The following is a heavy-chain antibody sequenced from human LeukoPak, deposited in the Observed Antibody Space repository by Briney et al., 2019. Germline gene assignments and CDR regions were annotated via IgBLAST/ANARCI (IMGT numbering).Heavy chain of an antibody. J-gene: IGHJ4*02. V-gene: IGHV3-30*18. Sequence: GGSLRLSCAASGFTFSSYGMHWVRQAPGKGLEWVAVISHDGSNKYYADSVKGRFTISRDNSKNTLYLQMNSLRAEDTAVYYCAKDPSYNWNYAGYFDYWGQGTLVTVSS. D-gene: IGHD1-7*01. CDR2: ISHDGSNK. CDR1: GFTFSSYG. CDR3: AKDPSYNWNYAGYFDY.